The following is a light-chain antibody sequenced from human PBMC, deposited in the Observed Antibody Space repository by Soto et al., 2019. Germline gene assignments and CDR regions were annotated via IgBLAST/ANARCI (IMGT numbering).Light chain of an antibody. CDR2: KAS. Sequence: DIQMTQSPSTLSGSVGDRVTITCRASQTISSWLAWYQQKPGKAPKLLIYKASTLKSGVPSRFSGSGSGTEFTPTISSLQPDDFAAYYFQHYNSYSEAFGQGTKV. V-gene: IGKV1-5*03. J-gene: IGKJ1*01. CDR1: QTISSW. CDR3: QHYNSYSEA.